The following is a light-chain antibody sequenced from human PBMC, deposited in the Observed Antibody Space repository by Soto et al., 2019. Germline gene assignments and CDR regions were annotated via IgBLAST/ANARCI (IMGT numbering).Light chain of an antibody. CDR3: QQYNKWPRT. Sequence: EIVMTQSPATLSVSPGERATLSCRASQSVSSNFAWYQQKPGQAPRLLIYGASARATGIPARFSGSGSGTEFTLTISSLQSEDVAVYYCQQYNKWPRTFGQGTKVEIK. J-gene: IGKJ1*01. CDR1: QSVSSN. CDR2: GAS. V-gene: IGKV3-15*01.